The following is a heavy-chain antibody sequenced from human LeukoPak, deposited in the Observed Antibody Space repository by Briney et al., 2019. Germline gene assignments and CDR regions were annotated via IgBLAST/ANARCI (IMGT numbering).Heavy chain of an antibody. CDR2: IYYSGST. Sequence: SETLSLTCTVSGGSISSYYWSWIRQPPGKGLEWIGYIYYSGSTNYNPSLKSRVTISVDTSKNQFSLKLSFVTAADTAVYYCARLAISGIVGATSWYFDYWGQGTLVTVSS. CDR3: ARLAISGIVGATSWYFDY. V-gene: IGHV4-59*08. D-gene: IGHD1-26*01. CDR1: GGSISSYY. J-gene: IGHJ4*02.